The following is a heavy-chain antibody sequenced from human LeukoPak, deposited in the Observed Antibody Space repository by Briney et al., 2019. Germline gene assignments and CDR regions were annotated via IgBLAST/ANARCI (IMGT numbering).Heavy chain of an antibody. J-gene: IGHJ3*02. CDR1: GGSISSYY. V-gene: IGHV4-4*07. D-gene: IGHD1-20*01. Sequence: SETLSLTCTVSGGSISSYYWSWIRQPAGKGLEWIGRIYTSGSTNYNPSLKSRVTMSVDTSKNQFSLKLSSVTAADTAVYYCARDKALYNWSDAFDIWGQGIMVTVSS. CDR2: IYTSGST. CDR3: ARDKALYNWSDAFDI.